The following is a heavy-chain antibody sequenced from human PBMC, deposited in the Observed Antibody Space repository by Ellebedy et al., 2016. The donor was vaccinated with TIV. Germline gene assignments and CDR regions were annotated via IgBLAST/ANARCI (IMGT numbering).Heavy chain of an antibody. J-gene: IGHJ4*02. V-gene: IGHV3-23*01. D-gene: IGHD2-15*01. Sequence: PGGSLRLSCAASGFTVSDSYMVWVRQAPGKGLEWVSGLSGSGIATYYAGSVKGRFTISRDNSKKTLYMQMNSLRDNDTAIYYCAKMSWWGGFDYWGQGTLVTVSS. CDR3: AKMSWWGGFDY. CDR2: LSGSGIAT. CDR1: GFTVSDSY.